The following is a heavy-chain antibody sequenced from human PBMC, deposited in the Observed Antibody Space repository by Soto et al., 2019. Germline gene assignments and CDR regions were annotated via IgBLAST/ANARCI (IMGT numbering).Heavy chain of an antibody. CDR3: ARAYKSDYFDY. CDR1: GGSISSYY. CDR2: IYYSGST. D-gene: IGHD3-10*01. Sequence: PSETLSLTCTVSGGSISSYYWSWIRQPPGKGLEWIGYIYYSGSTNYNPSLKSRVTISVDTSKNQFSLKLSSVTAADTAVYYCARAYKSDYFDYWGQGTLVTVS. J-gene: IGHJ4*02. V-gene: IGHV4-59*01.